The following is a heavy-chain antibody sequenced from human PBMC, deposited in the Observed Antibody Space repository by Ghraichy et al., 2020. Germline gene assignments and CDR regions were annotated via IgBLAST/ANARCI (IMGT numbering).Heavy chain of an antibody. D-gene: IGHD6-13*01. J-gene: IGHJ4*02. Sequence: GGSLRLSCAASGFTFSSYWMSWVRQAPGKGLEWVANINQDGSEKYYVDSVKGRFTISRDNAKNSLYLQMDSLRAEDTAVYYCARDPRTRLAAGEPDNWGQGTLVTVSS. CDR2: INQDGSEK. CDR3: ARDPRTRLAAGEPDN. V-gene: IGHV3-7*03. CDR1: GFTFSSYW.